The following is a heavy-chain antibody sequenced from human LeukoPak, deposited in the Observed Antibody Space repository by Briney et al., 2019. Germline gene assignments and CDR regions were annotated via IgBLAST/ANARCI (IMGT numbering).Heavy chain of an antibody. V-gene: IGHV3-53*05. CDR3: ARDGGYDFWSGYYQDY. Sequence: GGSLRLSCAASGFTVGSSFMTWVRQAPGKGLEWVSVIFSDGTTYYTDSVKGRFTISRDNSKNTLYLQMNSLRAEDTAVYYCARDGGYDFWSGYYQDYWGQGTLVTVSS. CDR2: IFSDGTT. J-gene: IGHJ4*02. D-gene: IGHD3-3*01. CDR1: GFTVGSSF.